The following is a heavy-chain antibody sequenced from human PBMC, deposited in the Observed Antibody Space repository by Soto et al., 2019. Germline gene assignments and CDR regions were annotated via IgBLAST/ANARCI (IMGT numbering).Heavy chain of an antibody. V-gene: IGHV3-49*03. CDR1: GSTFGDYA. CDR3: TRDRPPLGYCSGGSCPPYYYGMDV. Sequence: PGGSLRLSCTASGSTFGDYAMSWFRQAPGKGLEWVGFIRSKAYGGTTEYAASVKGRFTISRDDSKSIAYLQMNSLKTEDTAVYYCTRDRPPLGYCSGGSCPPYYYGMDVWGQGTTVTVSS. J-gene: IGHJ6*02. D-gene: IGHD2-15*01. CDR2: IRSKAYGGTT.